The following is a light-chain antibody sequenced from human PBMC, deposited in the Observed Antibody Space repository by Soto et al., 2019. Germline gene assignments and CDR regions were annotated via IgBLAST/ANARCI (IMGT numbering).Light chain of an antibody. Sequence: DIQLTQSPSFLSASVGDRVTITCRASQGISSYLAWYQQKPGKAPKLLISAASTFQSGVPSRFXXXXXXTXXXXXXXXXXPEDFATYYCQQLNSYPQTFGQGTKLEXK. CDR1: QGISSY. CDR2: AAS. V-gene: IGKV1-9*01. CDR3: QQLNSYPQT. J-gene: IGKJ2*01.